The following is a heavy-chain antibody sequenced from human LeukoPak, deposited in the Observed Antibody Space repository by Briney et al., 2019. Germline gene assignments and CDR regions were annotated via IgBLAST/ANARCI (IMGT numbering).Heavy chain of an antibody. CDR3: ASYYYDSSVLFDY. Sequence: QTGGSLRLSCAASGFTFSSYWMNWVRQAPGKGLEWVANIKQDGSEKYYVDSVKGRFTISRDNAKNSLYLQMNSLRAEDTAVYYCASYYYDSSVLFDYWGQGTLVTVSS. D-gene: IGHD3-22*01. CDR2: IKQDGSEK. CDR1: GFTFSSYW. J-gene: IGHJ4*02. V-gene: IGHV3-7*01.